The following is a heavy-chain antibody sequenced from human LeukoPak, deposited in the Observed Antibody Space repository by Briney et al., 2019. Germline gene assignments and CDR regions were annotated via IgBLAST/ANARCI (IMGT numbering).Heavy chain of an antibody. CDR3: ARGSSRLIDY. CDR2: IQYNGHT. CDR1: GSSISSYY. D-gene: IGHD3-10*01. V-gene: IGHV4-59*01. Sequence: PSETLSLTCTVSGSSISSYYWSWIRQPPGKGLEWIGYIQYNGHTNYNPSLKSRVSISVDTSKNQFSLRLSSVTAADTAVYYCARGSSRLIDYWGQGILVTVSS. J-gene: IGHJ4*02.